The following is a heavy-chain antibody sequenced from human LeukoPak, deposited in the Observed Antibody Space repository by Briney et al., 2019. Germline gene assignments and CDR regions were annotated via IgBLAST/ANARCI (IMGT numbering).Heavy chain of an antibody. CDR1: GGSLSSSSYY. D-gene: IGHD3-9*01. V-gene: IGHV4-39*01. Sequence: SETLSLTCTVSGGSLSSSSYYWGWVRQPPGKGLEWIGHIYYSGSTYYNPSLKSRLIISLDTSQRQFSLRLSSVTAADTALYYCTRGSYDVLTGYSTLGEYWGQGTLVTVSS. J-gene: IGHJ4*02. CDR2: IYYSGST. CDR3: TRGSYDVLTGYSTLGEY.